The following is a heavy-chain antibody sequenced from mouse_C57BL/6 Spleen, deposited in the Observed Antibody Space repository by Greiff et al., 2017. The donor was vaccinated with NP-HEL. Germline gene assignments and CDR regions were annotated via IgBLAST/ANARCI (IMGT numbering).Heavy chain of an antibody. Sequence: VQVVESGPGLVAPSQSLSITCTVSGFSLTSYGVHWVRQPPGKGLEWLVVIWSDGSTTYNSALKSRLSISKDNSKSQVFLKMNSLQTDDTAMYYCASHSSGYPYYAMDYWGQGTSVTVSS. J-gene: IGHJ4*01. CDR1: GFSLTSYG. V-gene: IGHV2-6*03. D-gene: IGHD3-2*02. CDR3: ASHSSGYPYYAMDY. CDR2: IWSDGST.